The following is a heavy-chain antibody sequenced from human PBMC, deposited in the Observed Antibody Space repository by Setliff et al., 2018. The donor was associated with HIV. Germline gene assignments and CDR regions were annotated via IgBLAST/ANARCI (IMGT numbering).Heavy chain of an antibody. CDR1: GGSISGYY. CDR2: INDYGNT. CDR3: ARGPPLTWEAHLFDP. D-gene: IGHD7-27*01. V-gene: IGHV4-34*01. J-gene: IGHJ5*02. Sequence: SETLSLTCAVYGGSISGYYWSWIRQSPGKGLEWIGEINDYGNTNYKPSLQSRVTISVDTSKKQVSLKVSSVTAADTAVYYCARGPPLTWEAHLFDPWGQGTLVTVSS.